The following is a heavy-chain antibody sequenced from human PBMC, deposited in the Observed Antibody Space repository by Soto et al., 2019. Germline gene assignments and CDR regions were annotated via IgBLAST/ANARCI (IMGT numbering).Heavy chain of an antibody. CDR1: GLTFSSYA. J-gene: IGHJ3*02. CDR3: AKERLPMTTVLTYVFDI. Sequence: GGSLRLSCAASGLTFSSYALSWVRQAPGKGLEWASGISASGASTFYPDSVKGRFTISRDNSQNTLYLQMNSLRAEDTAVYYCAKERLPMTTVLTYVFDIWGQGTMVTVSS. V-gene: IGHV3-23*01. CDR2: ISASGAST. D-gene: IGHD4-17*01.